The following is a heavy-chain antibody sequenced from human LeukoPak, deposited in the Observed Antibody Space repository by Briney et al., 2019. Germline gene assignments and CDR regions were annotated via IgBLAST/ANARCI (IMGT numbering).Heavy chain of an antibody. CDR2: INSDGSST. Sequence: GGSLRLSCAASGFTFSSYWMHWVRQAPGKGLVWVSRINSDGSSTGYADSVKGRFTTSRDNAKNTLYLQMNSLRAEDTAVYYCARDLAFTYYYDSSGYSWGQGTMVTVSS. J-gene: IGHJ3*01. CDR3: ARDLAFTYYYDSSGYS. CDR1: GFTFSSYW. V-gene: IGHV3-74*01. D-gene: IGHD3-22*01.